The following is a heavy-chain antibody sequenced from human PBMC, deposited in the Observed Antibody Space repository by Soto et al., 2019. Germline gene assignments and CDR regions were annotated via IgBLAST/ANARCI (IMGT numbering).Heavy chain of an antibody. Sequence: QVQLVQSGAEVKKPGSSVKVSCKASGGTFSSYAISWVRQAPGQGLEWMGGIIPIFGTANYAQKFQGRVTITAXXXTXTAYMELSSLRSEDTAVYYCARDRLMITFGGVGDGRWFAFDIWGQGTMVTVSS. V-gene: IGHV1-69*12. CDR1: GGTFSSYA. CDR3: ARDRLMITFGGVGDGRWFAFDI. D-gene: IGHD3-16*01. CDR2: IIPIFGTA. J-gene: IGHJ3*02.